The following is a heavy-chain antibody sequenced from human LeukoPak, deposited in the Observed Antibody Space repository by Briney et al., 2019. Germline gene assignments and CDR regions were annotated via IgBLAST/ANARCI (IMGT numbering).Heavy chain of an antibody. CDR2: IEYDGSDK. D-gene: IGHD3-22*01. V-gene: IGHV3-30*02. CDR1: GFTFSQNG. J-gene: IGHJ4*02. CDR3: AKDLHSSASCY. Sequence: PGGSLRLSCAASGFTFSQNGMHWVRQAPGKGLEWMAFIEYDGSDKYFADSVKGRFTISRDNSKNMLYLQMNSLRAEDTAPYYCAKDLHSSASCYWGQGALVTVSS.